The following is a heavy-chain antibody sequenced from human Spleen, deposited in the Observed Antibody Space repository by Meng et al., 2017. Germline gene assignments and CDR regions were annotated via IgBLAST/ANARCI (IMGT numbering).Heavy chain of an antibody. CDR1: GGTFSSYT. Sequence: VLLVHRGEGVKNPGSAVKVSCNASGGTFSSYTISWGRQAPGQGLEWMGRIIPILGIANYAQKFQGRVTITADKSTSTAYMELSSLRSEDTAVYYCARDYLGYCTLWGQGTLVTVSS. CDR2: IIPILGIA. D-gene: IGHD2-8*01. V-gene: IGHV1-69*04. CDR3: ARDYLGYCTL. J-gene: IGHJ4*02.